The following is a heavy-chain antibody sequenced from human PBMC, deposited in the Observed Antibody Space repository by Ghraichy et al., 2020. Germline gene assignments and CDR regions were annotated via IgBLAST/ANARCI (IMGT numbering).Heavy chain of an antibody. CDR3: ASFGVTVYAPYAMDV. CDR2: IKQKGSEK. V-gene: IGHV3-7*01. D-gene: IGHD3-3*01. CDR1: GFFFSSYW. J-gene: IGHJ6*02. Sequence: GGSLRLSCAASGFFFSSYWMSWVRQAQGKGREWVATIKQKGSEKYYVDSVKGRFTISRDNAKNSLYLQMNSLRVEDTAVYYCASFGVTVYAPYAMDVWGQGTTVTVSS.